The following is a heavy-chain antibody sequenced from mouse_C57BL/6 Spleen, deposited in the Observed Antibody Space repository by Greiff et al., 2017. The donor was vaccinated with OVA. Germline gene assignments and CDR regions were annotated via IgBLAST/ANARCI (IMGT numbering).Heavy chain of an antibody. J-gene: IGHJ1*03. CDR2: ISSGSSTI. D-gene: IGHD4-1*01. CDR1: GFTFSDYG. Sequence: EVMLVESGGGLVKPGGSLKLSCAASGFTFSDYGMHWVRQAPEKGLEWVAYISSGSSTIYYADTVKGRFTISRDNAKNTLFLQMTSLRSEDTAMYYCARGGANWDKYFDVWGTGTTVTVSS. CDR3: ARGGANWDKYFDV. V-gene: IGHV5-17*01.